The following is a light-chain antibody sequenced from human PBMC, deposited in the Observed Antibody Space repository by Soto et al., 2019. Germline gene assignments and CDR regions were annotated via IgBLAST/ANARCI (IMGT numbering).Light chain of an antibody. CDR2: DAY. Sequence: EVVLTQSPVTLSLSPGERATLSCRASQSVRGLLAWYQQKPGQTPRLLIYDAYNRATGIPPRFSGSGSGTDFTLTISSLEPEDSAAYYCQQRHMWPITFGQGTRLEIK. CDR1: QSVRGL. J-gene: IGKJ5*01. V-gene: IGKV3-11*01. CDR3: QQRHMWPIT.